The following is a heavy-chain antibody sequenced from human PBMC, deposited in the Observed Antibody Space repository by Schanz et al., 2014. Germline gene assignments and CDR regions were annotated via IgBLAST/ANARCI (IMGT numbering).Heavy chain of an antibody. CDR3: AKGQLLSYYFDY. D-gene: IGHD2-21*01. J-gene: IGHJ4*02. Sequence: VQLVESGGGVVQPGGSLRLSCVASGFSFSAYGIHWVRQAPGKGLEWVSAISGSGGDTYYADSVKGRFTISRDNSKNTLYLQMNSLRAEDTAVYYCAKGQLLSYYFDYWGQGTLVTVSS. CDR2: ISGSGGDT. V-gene: IGHV3-23*04. CDR1: GFSFSAYG.